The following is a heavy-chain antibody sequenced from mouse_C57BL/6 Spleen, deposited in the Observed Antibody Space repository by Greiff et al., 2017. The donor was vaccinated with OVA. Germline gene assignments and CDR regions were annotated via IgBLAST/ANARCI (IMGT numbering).Heavy chain of an antibody. J-gene: IGHJ4*01. CDR2: INYDGSST. V-gene: IGHV5-16*01. CDR3: ARSGDYDVNYAMDY. D-gene: IGHD2-4*01. Sequence: EVQVVESEGGLVQPGSSMKLSCTASGFTFSDYYMAWVRQVPEKGLEWVANINYDGSSTYYLDSLKSRFIISRDNAKNILYLQMSSLKSEDTATYYCARSGDYDVNYAMDYWGQGTSVTVSS. CDR1: GFTFSDYY.